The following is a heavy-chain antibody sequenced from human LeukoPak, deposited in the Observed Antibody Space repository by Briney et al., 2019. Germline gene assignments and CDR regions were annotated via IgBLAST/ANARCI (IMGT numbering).Heavy chain of an antibody. CDR3: ARGQSGWKEFDY. D-gene: IGHD1-1*01. CDR1: VGTFSSYT. V-gene: IGHV1-69*02. J-gene: IGHJ4*02. Sequence: SVKVSCKASVGTFSSYTIRWVRQAPGQGLEWMGRIIPILDIANYAQKFQGRVTITADKSTSTAYMELSSLRSEDTAVYYCARGQSGWKEFDYWGQGTLVTVSS. CDR2: IIPILDIA.